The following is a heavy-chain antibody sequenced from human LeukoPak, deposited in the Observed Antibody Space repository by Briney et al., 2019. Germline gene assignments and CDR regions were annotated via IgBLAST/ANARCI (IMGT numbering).Heavy chain of an antibody. J-gene: IGHJ6*02. CDR2: IYYPEST. D-gene: IGHD6-19*01. CDR1: GGSIGSNGFY. Sequence: SETLSLTCKVSGGSIGSNGFYWGWIRQPPGKGLEWIGSIYYPESTHYNPSLESRVTISVDTSKYLVSLTLSSVTATDTAVYYCVRHVSSGWDYYNGLDVWGQGTTVTVSS. CDR3: VRHVSSGWDYYNGLDV. V-gene: IGHV4-39*01.